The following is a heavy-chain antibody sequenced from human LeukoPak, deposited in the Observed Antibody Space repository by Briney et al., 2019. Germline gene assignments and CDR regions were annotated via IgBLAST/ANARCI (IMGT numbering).Heavy chain of an antibody. V-gene: IGHV1-8*03. Sequence: ASVKVPCKASVYTFTSYDINWVRQATGQGLEWMGWMNPNSGNTGYAQKFQGRVTITRNTSISTAYMELSSLRSEDTAVYYCARDAGMGIDLWGRGTLVTVSS. CDR2: MNPNSGNT. CDR3: ARDAGMGIDL. D-gene: IGHD1-14*01. J-gene: IGHJ2*01. CDR1: VYTFTSYD.